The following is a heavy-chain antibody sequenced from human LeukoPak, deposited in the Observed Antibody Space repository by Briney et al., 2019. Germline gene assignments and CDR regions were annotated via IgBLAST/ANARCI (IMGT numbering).Heavy chain of an antibody. CDR2: IYSGGST. D-gene: IGHD2-2*01. CDR1: GFTASSNY. V-gene: IGHV3-53*01. CDR3: ARGDCSSTSCYYYYYYGMDV. Sequence: GGSLRLSCAASGFTASSNYMSWVRQAPGTGLEWVSVIYSGGSTYYADSVKGRFTISRDNSKNTLYLQMNSLRAEDTAVYYCARGDCSSTSCYYYYYYGMDVWGKGTTVTVSS. J-gene: IGHJ6*04.